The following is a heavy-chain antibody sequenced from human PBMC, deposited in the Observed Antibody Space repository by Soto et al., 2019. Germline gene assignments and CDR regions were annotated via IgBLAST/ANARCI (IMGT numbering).Heavy chain of an antibody. Sequence: QVQLVESGGGVVQPGTSLRVSCVGSGFTFRSYVIHWVRQAPGKGLEWVALTSDDGSDKSYGDSVRGRFTISRDNSRNTVDLQMDSLRLEDTAIYYCARWGTTGGLDVWGQGTLVSVSS. CDR1: GFTFRSYV. V-gene: IGHV3-30*19. J-gene: IGHJ1*01. D-gene: IGHD3-16*01. CDR3: ARWGTTGGLDV. CDR2: TSDDGSDK.